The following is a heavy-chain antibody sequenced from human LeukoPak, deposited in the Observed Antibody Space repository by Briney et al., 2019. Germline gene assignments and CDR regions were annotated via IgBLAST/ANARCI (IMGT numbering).Heavy chain of an antibody. Sequence: GGSLRLSCAASGFTFSSYWMHWVRQAPGKGLVWVSRINSDGSSTSYADSVKGRFTISRDNAKNTLYLQMHSLRAEDTAVYYCAKAVDYYDILTGYYKGGDYYYYGMDVWGQGTTVTVSS. CDR2: INSDGSST. V-gene: IGHV3-74*01. CDR1: GFTFSSYW. CDR3: AKAVDYYDILTGYYKGGDYYYYGMDV. D-gene: IGHD3-9*01. J-gene: IGHJ6*02.